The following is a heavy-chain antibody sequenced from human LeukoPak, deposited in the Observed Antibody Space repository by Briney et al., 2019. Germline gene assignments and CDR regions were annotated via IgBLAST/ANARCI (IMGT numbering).Heavy chain of an antibody. Sequence: SETLSLTCAVYGGSFSGYYWRWIRQPPGKGLEWIGEINHSGSTNYNPSLKSRVTISVDTSKNQFSLKLSSVTAADTAVYYCARGPAAWYYYGMDVWGQGTTVTVSS. D-gene: IGHD6-25*01. CDR2: INHSGST. V-gene: IGHV4-34*01. J-gene: IGHJ6*02. CDR3: ARGPAAWYYYGMDV. CDR1: GGSFSGYY.